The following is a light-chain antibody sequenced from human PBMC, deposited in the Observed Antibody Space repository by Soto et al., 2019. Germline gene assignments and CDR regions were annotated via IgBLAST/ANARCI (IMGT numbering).Light chain of an antibody. J-gene: IGLJ2*01. CDR3: CPYFGSI. CDR2: EGT. CDR1: SSDVVNYDL. V-gene: IGLV2-23*01. Sequence: QSALTQPASVSGSPGQSITISCGGGSSDVVNYDLVSWYQQHPGKAPKLIIYEGTKRPSGVSVRFSGSKSGNTASLTISGLKAEDEADYYCCPYFGSIFDGGTKLTV.